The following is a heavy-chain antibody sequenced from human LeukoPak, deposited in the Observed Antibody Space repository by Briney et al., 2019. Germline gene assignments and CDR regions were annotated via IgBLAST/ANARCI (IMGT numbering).Heavy chain of an antibody. CDR1: GYTFNNFG. V-gene: IGHV1-46*02. Sequence: ASVKVSCKASGYTFNNFGISWVRQAPGHGLEWMGITNPSGGSTSYAQKFQGRVTMTRDTSTSTVYMELSSLRSEDTAVYYCARDGVGSTIYDYWGQGTLVTVSS. CDR3: ARDGVGSTIYDY. J-gene: IGHJ4*02. CDR2: TNPSGGST. D-gene: IGHD3-3*01.